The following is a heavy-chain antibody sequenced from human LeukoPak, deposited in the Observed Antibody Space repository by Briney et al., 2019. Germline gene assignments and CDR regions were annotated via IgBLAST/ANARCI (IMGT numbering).Heavy chain of an antibody. Sequence: GGSLRLSCAASGFTFSSYWMSWVHQAPGKGLEWVANIKQDGSEKYYVDSVKGRFTISRDNAKNSLYLQMNSLRVEDTAVYYCARGGIVGARKFDYWGQGTLVTVSS. J-gene: IGHJ4*02. V-gene: IGHV3-7*05. D-gene: IGHD1-26*01. CDR3: ARGGIVGARKFDY. CDR1: GFTFSSYW. CDR2: IKQDGSEK.